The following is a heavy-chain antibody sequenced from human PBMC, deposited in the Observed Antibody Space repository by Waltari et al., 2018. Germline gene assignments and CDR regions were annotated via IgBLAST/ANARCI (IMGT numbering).Heavy chain of an antibody. Sequence: QVQLVQSGAEVKKPGASVKVYCKASGYTFTRYDCNWVRQAHGQGLVWTGWMNPNSGNTGYAQKFQGRVTMTRNTSISTAYMELSSLRSEDTAVYYCARVDGHYDFWSGYYPYYYYYGMDVWGQGTTVTVSS. D-gene: IGHD3-3*01. J-gene: IGHJ6*02. V-gene: IGHV1-8*01. CDR1: GYTFTRYD. CDR3: ARVDGHYDFWSGYYPYYYYYGMDV. CDR2: MNPNSGNT.